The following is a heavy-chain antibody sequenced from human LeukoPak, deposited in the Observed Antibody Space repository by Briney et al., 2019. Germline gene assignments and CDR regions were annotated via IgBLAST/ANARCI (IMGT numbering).Heavy chain of an antibody. D-gene: IGHD5-18*01. J-gene: IGHJ6*03. CDR3: ARDTARGPLVFMDV. V-gene: IGHV3-21*01. CDR1: GFTFSSYT. CDR2: ISSTCTYV. Sequence: GGSLRLSCAASGFTFSSYTMNWVRQAPGKGLEWVSSISSTCTYVYYADSLKGRFTISRDNAKNSLYLQMNSLRAEDTAVYYCARDTARGPLVFMDVWGKGTTVTVSS.